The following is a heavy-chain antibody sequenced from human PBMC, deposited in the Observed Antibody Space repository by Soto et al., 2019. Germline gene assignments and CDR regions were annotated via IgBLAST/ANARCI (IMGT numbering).Heavy chain of an antibody. CDR2: IGRDSSPI. J-gene: IGHJ4*02. CDR3: AGSRDGYG. V-gene: IGHV3-48*02. Sequence: EIQLEESGGGSVQPGGSLRLSCAASGFSFSSFSMTWVRQAPGKGLEWVSYIGRDSSPIYYADSVQGRFIISRDDAKNSLSLQMNSLRDEDTAVYYCAGSRDGYGWGQGTLVTVSS. CDR1: GFSFSSFS. D-gene: IGHD5-18*01.